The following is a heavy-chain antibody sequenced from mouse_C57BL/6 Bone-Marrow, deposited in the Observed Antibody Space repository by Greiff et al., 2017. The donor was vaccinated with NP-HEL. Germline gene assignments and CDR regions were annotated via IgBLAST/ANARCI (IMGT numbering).Heavy chain of an antibody. CDR1: GYAFTNYL. J-gene: IGHJ2*01. D-gene: IGHD3-3*01. CDR3: ARGGTSY. Sequence: VKLMESGAELVRPGTSVKVSCKASGYAFTNYLIEWVKQRPGQGLEWIGVINPGSGGTNSNETLKGKATLTAAKSSSTAYMQLSSLTSEDSAVYFCARGGTSYWGQGTTPTVSS. V-gene: IGHV1-54*01. CDR2: INPGSGGT.